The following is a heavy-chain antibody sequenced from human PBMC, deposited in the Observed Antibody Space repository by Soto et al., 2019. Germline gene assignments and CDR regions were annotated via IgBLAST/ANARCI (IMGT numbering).Heavy chain of an antibody. Sequence: EVQLVESGGGLXXXGGSXXLSCAASGFXXXXXAMHXXXQASGKGLEWVGRIRSKANSYATAYDASVKGRFNISRDDSKNTAYLQMNSLKTEDTAVYYCTRHESSAPAALDYWGQGTLVTVSS. CDR3: TRHESSAPAALDY. CDR1: GFXXXXXA. CDR2: IRSKANSYAT. J-gene: IGHJ4*02. D-gene: IGHD2-2*01. V-gene: IGHV3-73*01.